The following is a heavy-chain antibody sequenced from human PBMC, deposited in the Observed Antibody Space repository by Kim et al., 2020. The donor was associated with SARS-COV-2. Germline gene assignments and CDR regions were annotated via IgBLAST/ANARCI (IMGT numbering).Heavy chain of an antibody. CDR3: ASGGIVAYYYGMDV. CDR2: IYYSGST. J-gene: IGHJ6*02. Sequence: SETLSLTCTVSGGSVSSGSYYWSRIRQPPGKGLEWIGYIYYSGSTNYNPSLKSRVTISVDTSKNQFSLKLSSVTAADTAVYYCASGGIVAYYYGMDVWGQGTTVTVSS. D-gene: IGHD3-16*01. CDR1: GGSVSSGSYY. V-gene: IGHV4-61*01.